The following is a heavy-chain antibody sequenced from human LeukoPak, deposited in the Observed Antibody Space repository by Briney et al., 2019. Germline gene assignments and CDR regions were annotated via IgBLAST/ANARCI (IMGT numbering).Heavy chain of an antibody. CDR1: GDSISSGSSY. V-gene: IGHV4-61*02. Sequence: PSQTLSLTCTVSGDSISSGSSYRSWIRQPAGKGLEYIGRIYTSGNTNYNPSLKSRVTMSVDTSKNQFSLKLSSVTAADTAMYYCARTKNDYGDYYFDYWGQGTLVTDSS. CDR3: ARTKNDYGDYYFDY. CDR2: IYTSGNT. D-gene: IGHD4-17*01. J-gene: IGHJ4*02.